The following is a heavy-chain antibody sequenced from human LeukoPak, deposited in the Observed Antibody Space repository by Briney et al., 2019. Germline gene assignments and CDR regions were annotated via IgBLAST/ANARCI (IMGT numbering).Heavy chain of an antibody. J-gene: IGHJ4*02. D-gene: IGHD3-10*01. CDR2: ISGSGGST. V-gene: IGHV3-23*01. CDR3: AKADYYGSGSYYNPTYYFDY. Sequence: GGSLRLSCAASGFTFSSYAMSWVRQAPGKGLEWVSAISGSGGSTYYADSVKGRFTISRDNSKNTLYLQMNSLRAEETAVYYCAKADYYGSGSYYNPTYYFDYWGQGTLVTVSS. CDR1: GFTFSSYA.